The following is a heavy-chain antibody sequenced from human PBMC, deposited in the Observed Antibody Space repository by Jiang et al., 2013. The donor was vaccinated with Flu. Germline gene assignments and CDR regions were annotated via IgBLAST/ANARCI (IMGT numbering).Heavy chain of an antibody. CDR2: SLIVGIP. J-gene: IGHJ4*02. CDR1: GDSIINKDS. V-gene: IGHV4-39*01. D-gene: IGHD4-23*01. Sequence: LLKPSETLSLTCTVSGDSIINKDSFGVGSASPQGRHWSGLGASLIVGIPSTSRPSRVGLTMSVDTSKNQFSLNLTYVTAADTALYYCARLVPTRTTVVSPSSDSWGQGTLVTVSS. CDR3: ARLVPTRTTVVSPSSDS.